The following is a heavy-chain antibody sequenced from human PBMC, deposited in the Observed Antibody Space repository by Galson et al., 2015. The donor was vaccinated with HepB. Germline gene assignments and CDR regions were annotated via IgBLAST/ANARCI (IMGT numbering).Heavy chain of an antibody. J-gene: IGHJ3*02. V-gene: IGHV1-46*01. CDR1: GYTSTSYY. D-gene: IGHD3-22*01. CDR3: ARPRTMIVVYDAFDI. Sequence: SVKVSCKASGYTSTSYYMHWVRQAPGQGLEWMGIINPSGGSTSYAQKFQGRVTMTRDTSTSTVYMELSSLRSEDTAVYYCARPRTMIVVYDAFDIWGQGSMVTVSS. CDR2: INPSGGST.